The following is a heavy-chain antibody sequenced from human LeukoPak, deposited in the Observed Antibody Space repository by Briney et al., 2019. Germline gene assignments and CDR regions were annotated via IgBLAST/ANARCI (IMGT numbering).Heavy chain of an antibody. CDR1: GFTFSDYN. Sequence: GRSLRLSCAASGFTFSDYNMHRVRQAPGKGLDWVSLMSPDGNKKYYAASVKGRFTISKNTVDLQLTSLRAEDTVIYYCARDLIGRYTFDYCGQGTLVTVSS. J-gene: IGHJ4*02. CDR3: ARDLIGRYTFDY. CDR2: MSPDGNKK. D-gene: IGHD3-10*01. V-gene: IGHV3-30-3*01.